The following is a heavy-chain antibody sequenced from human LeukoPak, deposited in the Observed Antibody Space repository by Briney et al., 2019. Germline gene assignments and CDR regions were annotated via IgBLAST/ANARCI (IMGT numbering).Heavy chain of an antibody. CDR3: ARESYDFWSGYYPYFDY. J-gene: IGHJ4*02. Sequence: PSETLSLTCTVSGGSISSYYWSWIRQPAGKGLEWIGRIYTSGSTNYNPSLKSRVTISVDTSKNQFSLKLSSVTAADTAVYYCARESYDFWSGYYPYFDYWGQGTLVTVSS. CDR1: GGSISSYY. D-gene: IGHD3-3*01. V-gene: IGHV4-4*07. CDR2: IYTSGST.